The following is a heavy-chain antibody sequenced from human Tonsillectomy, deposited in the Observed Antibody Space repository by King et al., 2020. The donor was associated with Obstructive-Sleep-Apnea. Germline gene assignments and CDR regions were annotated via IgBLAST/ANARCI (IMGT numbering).Heavy chain of an antibody. CDR2: IYYNGRT. D-gene: IGHD3-10*01. V-gene: IGHV4-30-4*01. CDR3: ASTALGSDAYYFDK. Sequence: VQLQESGPGLVKPSQTLSLTCTVSGGYISSGHYFWSWIRQPPGVGREYIGYIYYNGRTDYNPSLKSRVTVSLDTSKNQFSLRLTSVTAADTAMYYCASTALGSDAYYFDKRGQTTLVTVSS. CDR1: GGYISSGHYF. J-gene: IGHJ4*02.